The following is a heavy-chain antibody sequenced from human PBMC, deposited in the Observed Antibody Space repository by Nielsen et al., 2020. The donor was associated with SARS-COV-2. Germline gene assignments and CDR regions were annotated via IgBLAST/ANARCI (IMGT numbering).Heavy chain of an antibody. J-gene: IGHJ4*02. CDR1: GFTFSSYG. CDR2: ISYDGSNK. V-gene: IGHV3-30*18. CDR3: AKSIAVAYYFDY. Sequence: GGSLRLSCAASGFTFSSYGMHWVRQAPGKGLEWVAVISYDGSNKYYADSVKGRFTISRDNSKNTLYLQMNSLRAEDTAVYYCAKSIAVAYYFDYWGQGTLVTVSS. D-gene: IGHD6-19*01.